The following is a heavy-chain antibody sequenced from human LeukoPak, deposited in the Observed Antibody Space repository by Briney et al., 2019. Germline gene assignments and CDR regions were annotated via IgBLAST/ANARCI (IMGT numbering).Heavy chain of an antibody. D-gene: IGHD3-10*01. CDR3: AKDRGYYGSGSYKEYFQH. V-gene: IGHV3-23*01. CDR1: GFTFSNYG. Sequence: GGSLRLSCAASGFTFSNYGMSWVRQAPGKGLEWVSTISGGGDSTFYADSVTGRFTISRDNSKHTQYLQMNSLRAEDTAVYYCAKDRGYYGSGSYKEYFQHWGQGTLVTVSS. J-gene: IGHJ1*01. CDR2: ISGGGDST.